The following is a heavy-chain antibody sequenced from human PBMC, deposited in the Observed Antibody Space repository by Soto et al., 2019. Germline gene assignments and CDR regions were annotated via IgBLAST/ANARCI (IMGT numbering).Heavy chain of an antibody. V-gene: IGHV4-4*07. J-gene: IGHJ5*02. CDR3: VRDGSKTLRDCFDP. CDR1: GGSMSKFY. CDR2: VYATGTS. Sequence: SETLSLTXSVSGGSMSKFYWSWIRKTAGKGLEWMGRVYATGTSDYNPSLRSRIAMSVDISKKTFSLRLRSVTAADTGVYYCVRDGSKTLRDCFDPWGQGILVTVSS. D-gene: IGHD4-17*01.